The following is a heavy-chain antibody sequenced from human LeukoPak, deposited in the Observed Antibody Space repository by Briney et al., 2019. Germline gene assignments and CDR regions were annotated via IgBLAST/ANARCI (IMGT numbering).Heavy chain of an antibody. CDR2: ISSSSSYI. J-gene: IGHJ3*02. V-gene: IGHV3-21*01. D-gene: IGHD3-22*01. CDR3: ARGQNYYDSSGYYPDAFDI. Sequence: GGSLRLSCAASGVTLSDGWMSWVRQAPGKGLEWVSSISSSSSYIYYADSVKGRFTISRDNAKNSLYLQMNSLRAEDTAVYYCARGQNYYDSSGYYPDAFDIWGQGTMVTVSS. CDR1: GVTLSDGW.